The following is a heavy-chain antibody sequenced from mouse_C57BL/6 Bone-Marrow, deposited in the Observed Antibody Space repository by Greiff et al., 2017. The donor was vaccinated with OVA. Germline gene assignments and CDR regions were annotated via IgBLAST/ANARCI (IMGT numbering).Heavy chain of an antibody. V-gene: IGHV1-19*01. CDR2: INPYNGGT. CDR3: ARFGFAY. Sequence: VQLKESGPVLVKPGASVKMSCKASGYTFTDYYMNWVKQSHGKSLEWIGVINPYNGGTSYNQKFKGKATLTVDKSSSPAYMELNSLTSEDSAVYYCARFGFAYWGQGTLVTVSA. J-gene: IGHJ3*01. CDR1: GYTFTDYY.